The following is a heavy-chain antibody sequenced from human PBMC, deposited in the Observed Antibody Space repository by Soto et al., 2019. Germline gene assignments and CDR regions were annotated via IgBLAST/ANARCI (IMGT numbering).Heavy chain of an antibody. J-gene: IGHJ4*02. D-gene: IGHD3-10*01. CDR1: GFTFSSYW. CDR2: INSDGSSI. V-gene: IGHV3-74*01. Sequence: GGSLRLSCAASGFTFSSYWRHWVRQAPGKGLVWVSRINSDGSSISYADSVKGRFTISRDNAKNTLYLQMSSLRAEDTAVYYCAKRTSMSGNYYFDYWGQGTLVTVSS. CDR3: AKRTSMSGNYYFDY.